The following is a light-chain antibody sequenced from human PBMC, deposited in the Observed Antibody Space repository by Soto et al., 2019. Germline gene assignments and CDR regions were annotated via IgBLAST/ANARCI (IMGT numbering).Light chain of an antibody. CDR2: SNN. Sequence: QSVLTQPPSASGTPGQRVTISCSGSSFNIGSNTVNWYQQLPGTAPKLLIYSNNQRPSGVPDRFSGSKSGTSASLAISGLQSEDEADYYCAACDATLNGVVFGGGTKLTVL. J-gene: IGLJ2*01. CDR3: AACDATLNGVV. V-gene: IGLV1-44*01. CDR1: SFNIGSNT.